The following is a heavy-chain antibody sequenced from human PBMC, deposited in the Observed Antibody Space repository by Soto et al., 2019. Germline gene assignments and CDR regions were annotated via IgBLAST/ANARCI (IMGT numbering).Heavy chain of an antibody. Sequence: LRLSCVASGITFVSRAMSWVRQAPGEGLEWVSTITDSGGDAKYADSVRGRFAISRDNSKKTLYLQMSSLTAEDSAIYYCARGSTDSYPGSRIFDFWGRGTLVTVSS. CDR1: GITFVSRA. V-gene: IGHV3-23*01. D-gene: IGHD3-10*01. J-gene: IGHJ4*02. CDR2: ITDSGGDA. CDR3: ARGSTDSYPGSRIFDF.